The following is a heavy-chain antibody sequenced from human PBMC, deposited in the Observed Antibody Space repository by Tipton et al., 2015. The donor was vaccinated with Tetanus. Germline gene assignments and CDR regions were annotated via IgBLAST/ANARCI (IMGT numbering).Heavy chain of an antibody. CDR3: ARGGSRYPYYYGTDV. D-gene: IGHD3-22*01. CDR1: GDSFSTYW. J-gene: IGHJ6*02. CDR2: IYPDDSDT. V-gene: IGHV5-51*01. Sequence: QSGPEVKKPGESLKISCKGSGDSFSTYWIGWVRQMPGKGLEWMGIIYPDDSDTRYSPSFQGQVTISADKSISTSYLQWSSLKASCTARYYYARGGSRYPYYYGTDVWGQVTSVSVSS.